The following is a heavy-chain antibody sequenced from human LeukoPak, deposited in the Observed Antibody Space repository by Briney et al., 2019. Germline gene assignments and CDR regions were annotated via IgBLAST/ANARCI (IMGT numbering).Heavy chain of an antibody. D-gene: IGHD6-6*01. V-gene: IGHV4-38-2*02. J-gene: IGHJ3*02. Sequence: KSSETLSLTCTVSGYSITNAYYWGWIRQPPGKGLEGIGSFFLKGSTYYNPSLKSRVPISVDTSKNQYSLKLSSVTAADTAVYYCAIDLSDGEQLANDACDIWGQGTMVTVSS. CDR2: FFLKGST. CDR1: GYSITNAYY. CDR3: AIDLSDGEQLANDACDI.